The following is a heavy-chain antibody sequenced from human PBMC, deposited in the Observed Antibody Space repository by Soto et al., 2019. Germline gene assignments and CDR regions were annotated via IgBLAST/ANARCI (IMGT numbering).Heavy chain of an antibody. CDR3: ARDNSYCSGGSCYSAGLNYFDY. CDR1: GGTFSSYA. CDR2: IIPIFGTA. V-gene: IGHV1-69*13. D-gene: IGHD2-15*01. Sequence: SVKVSCKASGGTFSSYAISWVRQAPGQGLEWMGGIIPIFGTANYAQKFQGRVTITADESTSTAYMELSSMRSEDTAVYYCARDNSYCSGGSCYSAGLNYFDYWGQGTLVTVSS. J-gene: IGHJ4*02.